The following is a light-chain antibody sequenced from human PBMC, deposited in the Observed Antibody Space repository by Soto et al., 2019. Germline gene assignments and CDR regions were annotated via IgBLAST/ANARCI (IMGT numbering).Light chain of an antibody. CDR2: AAS. J-gene: IGKJ5*01. Sequence: IELTQSPSTLSGSVADRVTVTCRASQGISSHLNWYQQKPGQAPKLLIYAASSLQSGVPSRFSGSGSGTDFTLTISSLQPEDFATYYCQQYYSTLITFGQGTRLEIK. CDR3: QQYYSTLIT. CDR1: QGISSH. V-gene: IGKV1-39*01.